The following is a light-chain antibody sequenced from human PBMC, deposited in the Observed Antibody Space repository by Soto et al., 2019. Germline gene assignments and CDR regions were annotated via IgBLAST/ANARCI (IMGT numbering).Light chain of an antibody. CDR1: QSISTY. Sequence: DIQMTQSPSSLSASVGDRVTITCRASQSISTYLTWYQQTPGKAPKLLIYAASSLQSGVPSRFSGSGSGTDFTLTISSLHPEDSATYYCQQSYSTPPTFGQGTKVEI. CDR3: QQSYSTPPT. V-gene: IGKV1-39*01. CDR2: AAS. J-gene: IGKJ1*01.